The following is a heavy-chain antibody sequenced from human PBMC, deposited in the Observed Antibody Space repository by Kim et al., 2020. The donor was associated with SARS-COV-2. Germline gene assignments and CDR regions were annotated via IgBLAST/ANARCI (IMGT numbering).Heavy chain of an antibody. CDR1: GFTFDDYT. D-gene: IGHD5-12*01. J-gene: IGHJ4*02. CDR3: AKDIGALDIVAPGGY. V-gene: IGHV3-43*01. Sequence: GGSLRLSCAASGFTFDDYTMHWVRQAPGKGLEWVSLISWDGGSTYYADSVKGRFTISRDNSKNSLYLQMNSLRTEDTALYYCAKDIGALDIVAPGGYWGQGTLVTVSS. CDR2: ISWDGGST.